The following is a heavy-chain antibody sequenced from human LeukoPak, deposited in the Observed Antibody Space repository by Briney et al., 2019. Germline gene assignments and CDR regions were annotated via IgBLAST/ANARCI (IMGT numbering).Heavy chain of an antibody. CDR3: ARGLVDWGHYFDY. D-gene: IGHD3-9*01. CDR2: INHSGST. J-gene: IGHJ4*02. Sequence: NPSETLSLTCAVYGGSFSGYYWSWIRQPPGKGLEWIGEINHSGSTNYNPSLKSRVTISVDTSKNQFSLKLSSVTAADTAVYYCARGLVDWGHYFDYLGPGNPGHRLL. V-gene: IGHV4-34*01. CDR1: GGSFSGYY.